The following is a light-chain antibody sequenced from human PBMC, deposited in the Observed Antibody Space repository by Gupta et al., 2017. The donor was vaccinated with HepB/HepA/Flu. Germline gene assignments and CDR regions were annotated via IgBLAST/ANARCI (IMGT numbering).Light chain of an antibody. CDR1: SSNIGSNT. Sequence: QSVLTQPPSASGTPGQRVTIPCSGGSSNIGSNTVNWFQQLPGTAPKLLIYSNHQRPSGVPDRFSGSKSGSSASLAISGLQPEDEADYYCAAWDDSLNGPVFGGGTKLTVL. CDR2: SNH. CDR3: AAWDDSLNGPV. V-gene: IGLV1-44*01. J-gene: IGLJ2*01.